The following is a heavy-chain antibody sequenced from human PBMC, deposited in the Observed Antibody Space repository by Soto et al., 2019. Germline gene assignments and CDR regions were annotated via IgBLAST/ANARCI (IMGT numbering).Heavy chain of an antibody. CDR2: MHYTGCS. V-gene: IGHV4-59*08. J-gene: IGHJ3*02. Sequence: SETLSLTCSFSGDSVTSHYWTWIRQSPEKGLEWIGYMHYTGCSHYNPSLKSRVTISVDTSKNQFSLKLSSVTAADTAVYYCARLPSEDIVVVPAAPDGFDIWGQGTMVTVSS. CDR1: GDSVTSHY. CDR3: ARLPSEDIVVVPAAPDGFDI. D-gene: IGHD2-2*01.